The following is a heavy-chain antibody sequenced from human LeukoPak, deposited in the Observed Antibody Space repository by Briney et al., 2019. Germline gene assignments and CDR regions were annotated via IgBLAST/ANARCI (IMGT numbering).Heavy chain of an antibody. CDR3: ARHEAKRYGDYVDY. V-gene: IGHV4-39*01. D-gene: IGHD4-17*01. J-gene: IGHJ4*02. Sequence: SETLSLTCTVSGGSISSSSYYWGWIRQPPGKGLEWLGSIYYSGSTYYNPSLKSRVTISVDTSKNQFSLKLSSVTAADTAVYYCARHEAKRYGDYVDYWGQGTLVTVSS. CDR2: IYYSGST. CDR1: GGSISSSSYY.